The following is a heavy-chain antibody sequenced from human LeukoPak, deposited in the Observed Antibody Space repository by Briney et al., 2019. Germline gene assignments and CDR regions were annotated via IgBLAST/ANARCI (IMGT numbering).Heavy chain of an antibody. V-gene: IGHV1-46*01. J-gene: IGHJ4*02. CDR1: GYTFTSYD. CDR3: ARGPTFIDY. CDR2: INPSGGST. D-gene: IGHD3-16*01. Sequence: GASVKVSCKASGYTFTSYDINWVRQATGQGLEWMGIINPSGGSTNYAQKFQGRVTMTRDTSTSTVYMELSSLRSEDTAVYYCARGPTFIDYWGQGTLVTVSS.